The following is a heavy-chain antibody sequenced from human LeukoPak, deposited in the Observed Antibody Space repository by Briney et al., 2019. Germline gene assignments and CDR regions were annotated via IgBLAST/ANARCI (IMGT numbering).Heavy chain of an antibody. V-gene: IGHV3-23*01. CDR1: GFSFNNYA. CDR2: ISAGNDI. CDR3: AKERDILTGYTPADY. J-gene: IGHJ4*02. Sequence: PGGSLRPSCAASGFSFNNYAMVWVRQTPGKGLEWVSVISAGNDIVYADSVKGRFSISRDSSKNTLYLQMNSLRVEDTAVYYCAKERDILTGYTPADYWGQGTLVTVSS. D-gene: IGHD3-9*01.